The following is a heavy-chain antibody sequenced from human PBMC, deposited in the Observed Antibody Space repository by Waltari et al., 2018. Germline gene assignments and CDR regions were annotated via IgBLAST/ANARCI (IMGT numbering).Heavy chain of an antibody. J-gene: IGHJ2*01. CDR1: GYTFTSYG. D-gene: IGHD2-2*01. CDR2: MSADNGNT. Sequence: QVQLVQSGAEVKKPGASVKVSCKASGYTFTSYGISWVRQAPGQGLEWMGWMSADNGNTNDAQKHKGRVTMTTDTSTSTAYMELRSLRSDDTAVYYCARGGVVVPAAMGFDLWGRGTLVTVSS. CDR3: ARGGVVVPAAMGFDL. V-gene: IGHV1-18*04.